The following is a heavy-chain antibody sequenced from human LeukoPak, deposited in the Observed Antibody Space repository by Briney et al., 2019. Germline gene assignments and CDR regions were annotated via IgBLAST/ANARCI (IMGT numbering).Heavy chain of an antibody. D-gene: IGHD1-7*01. Sequence: GGSLRLSCAASGFTFSSYGMHWVRQAPGKGLEWVAFIRYDGSNKYYADSVKGRFTISRDNSKNTLYLQMNSLRAEDTAVYYCARVGTPYYYYYGMDVWGQGTTVTVSS. CDR3: ARVGTPYYYYYGMDV. V-gene: IGHV3-30*02. CDR1: GFTFSSYG. CDR2: IRYDGSNK. J-gene: IGHJ6*02.